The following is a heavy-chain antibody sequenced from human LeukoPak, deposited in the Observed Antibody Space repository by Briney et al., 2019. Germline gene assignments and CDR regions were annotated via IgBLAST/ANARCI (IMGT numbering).Heavy chain of an antibody. J-gene: IGHJ4*02. Sequence: GGSLRLSCAASGFPSSTYAMSWVRKAPGEGLEWVSSIRGSDGSTYYADSVKGRFAISRDNSKNTLYLQMNSLRAEDTAVYYCAKDVYGDYGGLDYWGQGTLVTVSS. V-gene: IGHV3-23*01. D-gene: IGHD4-23*01. CDR3: AKDVYGDYGGLDY. CDR1: GFPSSTYA. CDR2: IRGSDGST.